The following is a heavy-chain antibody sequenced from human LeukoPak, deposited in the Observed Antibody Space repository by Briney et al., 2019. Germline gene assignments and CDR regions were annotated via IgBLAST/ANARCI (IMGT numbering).Heavy chain of an antibody. V-gene: IGHV1-24*01. D-gene: IGHD6-13*01. CDR3: ATTSTAGLGY. CDR1: GYTLTELS. J-gene: IGHJ4*02. Sequence: ASVKVSCKVSGYTLTELSMHWVRQAPVKGLEWMGSSDPEDGETIYAQKFQGRVTMTEHTSTDTAYMELSSLRSEDTAVYYCATTSTAGLGYWGQGTLVTVSS. CDR2: SDPEDGET.